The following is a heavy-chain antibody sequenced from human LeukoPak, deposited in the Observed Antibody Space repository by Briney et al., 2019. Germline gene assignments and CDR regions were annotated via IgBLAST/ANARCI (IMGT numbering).Heavy chain of an antibody. CDR1: GYTFTSYD. CDR3: ASNLVRGWGGFDP. Sequence: ASVKVSCKASGYTFTSYDINWVRQATGQGLEWMGWMNPSSGNTGYAQKFQGRVTMTRNTSISTAYMELSSLRSEDTAVYYCASNLVRGWGGFDPWGQGTLVTVSS. D-gene: IGHD3-10*01. CDR2: MNPSSGNT. J-gene: IGHJ5*02. V-gene: IGHV1-8*01.